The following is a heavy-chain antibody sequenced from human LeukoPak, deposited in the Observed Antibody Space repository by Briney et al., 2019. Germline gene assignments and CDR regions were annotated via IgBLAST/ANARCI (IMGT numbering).Heavy chain of an antibody. V-gene: IGHV1-2*02. CDR1: GYTFTGYY. CDR2: INPNSGGT. J-gene: IGHJ4*02. CDR3: ARVRSSSWLDY. D-gene: IGHD6-13*01. Sequence: ASVKVSCKASGYTFTGYYMHWVRQAPGQGLEWMGWINPNSGGTNYAQKFQGRVTMTRDTSISKAYKELDTLRSDDTAVSYCARVRSSSWLDYCGQGTLVTVSS.